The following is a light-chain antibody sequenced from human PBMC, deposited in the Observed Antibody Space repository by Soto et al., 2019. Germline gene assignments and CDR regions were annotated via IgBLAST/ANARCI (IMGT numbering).Light chain of an antibody. Sequence: EIALTQSPVTLSLSPGEGATLSCWASQSVSSNYLAWYQQRPGQAPRLLIYGASSRATGIPDRFSGSGSGTDFTLTISRLEPEDFAVYYCQQYGSSPRTFGQGTKVDIK. CDR2: GAS. CDR1: QSVSSNY. J-gene: IGKJ1*01. V-gene: IGKV3-20*01. CDR3: QQYGSSPRT.